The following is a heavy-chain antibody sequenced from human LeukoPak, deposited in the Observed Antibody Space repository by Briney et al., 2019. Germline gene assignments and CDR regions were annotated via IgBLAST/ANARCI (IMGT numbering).Heavy chain of an antibody. CDR3: ARTRDAYNYRYFDY. CDR2: IYSGGTT. J-gene: IGHJ4*02. CDR1: GFTVSTNY. D-gene: IGHD5-24*01. V-gene: IGHV3-53*01. Sequence: GSLRLSCAASGFTVSTNYMSRVRQAPGKGLEWVSVIYSGGTTYYADSVKGRFTISRDSSKNTLYLQMNSLRAEDTAVYYCARTRDAYNYRYFDYWGQGTLVTVSS.